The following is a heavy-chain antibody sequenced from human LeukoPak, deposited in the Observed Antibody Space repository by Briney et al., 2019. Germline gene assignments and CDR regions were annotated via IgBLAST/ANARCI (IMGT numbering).Heavy chain of an antibody. Sequence: GGSLRLSCAASGFTFSDYYMSWIRQAPGKGLEWVAVISYDGSNKYYADSVKGRFTISRDNSKNTLYLQMNSLRAEDTAVYYCARDFGYDSSGYLKYYYYYYMDVWGKGTTVTVSS. J-gene: IGHJ6*03. D-gene: IGHD3-22*01. V-gene: IGHV3-30-3*01. CDR2: ISYDGSNK. CDR3: ARDFGYDSSGYLKYYYYYYMDV. CDR1: GFTFSDYY.